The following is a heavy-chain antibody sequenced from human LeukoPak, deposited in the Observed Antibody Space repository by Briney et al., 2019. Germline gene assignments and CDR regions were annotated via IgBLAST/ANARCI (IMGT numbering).Heavy chain of an antibody. CDR1: GFTFENYA. Sequence: GGSLRLSCAASGFTFENYAMHWVRQAPGKGPEWISLITWDGGDSYYADSVKGRFTISRDNSKNSLYLQMNSLTTEDTAFYYCAKDPRSISWYGFWFDRWGPGTLVTVSS. CDR3: AKDPRSISWYGFWFDR. J-gene: IGHJ5*02. CDR2: ITWDGGDS. V-gene: IGHV3-43D*03. D-gene: IGHD6-13*01.